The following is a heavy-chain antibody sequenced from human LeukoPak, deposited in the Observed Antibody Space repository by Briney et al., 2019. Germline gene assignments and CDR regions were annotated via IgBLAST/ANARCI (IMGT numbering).Heavy chain of an antibody. V-gene: IGHV4-38-2*02. CDR1: GYSISSAYY. CDR2: ISHSAVT. CDR3: GREGILNYGILVS. J-gene: IGHJ5*02. Sequence: SETLSLTCSVSGYSISSAYYWGWIRQPPGKGLEWIGSISHSAVTYYNPSLHSRVTISLDTSKNQLSLKLTSMTAADTAVYYCGREGILNYGILVSWGQGTLVTVSS. D-gene: IGHD2-15*01.